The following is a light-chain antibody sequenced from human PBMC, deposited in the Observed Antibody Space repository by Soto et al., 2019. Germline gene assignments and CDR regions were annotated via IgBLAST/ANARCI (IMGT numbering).Light chain of an antibody. J-gene: IGKJ1*01. V-gene: IGKV3-15*01. CDR3: QHYNCYSEA. CDR2: RAF. CDR1: QSVSSN. Sequence: LVLLPSPSTLSLAPGERATLSCRASQSVSSNSAWYQQKPGQAPRLLIYRAFTRATGTPARFSGRGFGTDFTLTISSLQPDDFVTYYCQHYNCYSEAFGQGTKVDIK.